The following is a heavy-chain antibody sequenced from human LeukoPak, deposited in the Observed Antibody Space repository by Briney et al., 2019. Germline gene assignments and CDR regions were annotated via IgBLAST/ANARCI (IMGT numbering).Heavy chain of an antibody. J-gene: IGHJ5*02. V-gene: IGHV3-30*02. CDR1: GFTFSSYG. D-gene: IGHD2-15*01. CDR2: TRYDGSNK. Sequence: GGSLRLSCAASGFTFSSYGMHWVRQAPGKGLEWVAFTRYDGSNKYYADSVKDRFTISRDNSKNTLYLQMNSLRAEDTAVYYCAKDLGYCSGGSCYPGWFDPWGQGTLVTVSS. CDR3: AKDLGYCSGGSCYPGWFDP.